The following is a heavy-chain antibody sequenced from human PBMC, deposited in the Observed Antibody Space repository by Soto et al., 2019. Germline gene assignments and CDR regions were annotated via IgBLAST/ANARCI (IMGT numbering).Heavy chain of an antibody. CDR3: VREGHYYFDY. Sequence: HPGGSLRLSCAASGFTFSAYEMHWVRQAPGQGLEWVSYISKSGGTTYYADSVKGRFTISRDDAKNSVYLQMSSLRPEDMAVYKCVREGHYYFDYWGQGALVTVS. V-gene: IGHV3-48*03. CDR2: ISKSGGTT. CDR1: GFTFSAYE. J-gene: IGHJ4*02.